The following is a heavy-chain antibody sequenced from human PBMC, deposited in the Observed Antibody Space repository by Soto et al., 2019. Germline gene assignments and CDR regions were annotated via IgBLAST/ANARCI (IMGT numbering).Heavy chain of an antibody. V-gene: IGHV4-59*01. CDR2: IYHTGTT. CDR1: GASISSSY. D-gene: IGHD4-4*01. J-gene: IGHJ4*02. CDR3: ARGGNRYSNIASGVGGYDY. Sequence: SETLSLTCTVSGASISSSYGILLRQSPGKGLEWIAYIYHTGTTNYNPSLKSRVTISIDTSKSQFSLSLTSLTTADTAVYFCARGGNRYSNIASGVGGYDYWGQGTLVTVAS.